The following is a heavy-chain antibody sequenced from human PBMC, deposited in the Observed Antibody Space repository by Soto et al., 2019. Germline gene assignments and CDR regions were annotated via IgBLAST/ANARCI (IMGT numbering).Heavy chain of an antibody. CDR3: ARQIFAADY. D-gene: IGHD3-9*01. CDR2: INPMFNST. CDR1: GGTFDHAA. J-gene: IGHJ4*02. V-gene: IGHV1-69*01. Sequence: QVQLVQSGAEVKKPGSSVKVSCEAPGGTFDHAAITWVRQAPGQGLEWVGGINPMFNSTHYAQKFQGRVTMTADAVTSTAFMELRGLTSDDTAVYYSARQIFAADYWGQGTLLVVSS.